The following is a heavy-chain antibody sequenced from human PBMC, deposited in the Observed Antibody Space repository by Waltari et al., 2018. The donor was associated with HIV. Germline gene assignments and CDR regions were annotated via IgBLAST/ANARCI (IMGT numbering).Heavy chain of an antibody. D-gene: IGHD1-26*01. Sequence: QVQLQESGPGLVKPSETLSLTCGVSGYSIGSGDYWAWIRQTPEKGLEWIGNIYHSGSTYYNPSLNSRVTISLDTSKNQFSLKLSSVTAADTAVYFCATAEGGSYYCFDYWGPGTLVTVSS. CDR2: IYHSGST. CDR1: GYSIGSGDY. CDR3: ATAEGGSYYCFDY. J-gene: IGHJ4*02. V-gene: IGHV4-38-2*01.